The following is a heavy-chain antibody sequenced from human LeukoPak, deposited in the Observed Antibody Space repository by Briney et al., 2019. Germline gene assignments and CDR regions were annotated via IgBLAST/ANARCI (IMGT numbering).Heavy chain of an antibody. CDR1: GFTFSSYS. D-gene: IGHD6-19*01. CDR2: ISSSSSYI. Sequence: GGSLRLSCAASGFTFSSYSMNWVRQAPGKGLEWVSSISSSSSYIYYADSVKGRFTISRDNAKNSLYLQMNSLRAEDTAVYYCARMKRIAVAGTRYFDYWGQGTLATVSS. J-gene: IGHJ4*02. V-gene: IGHV3-21*01. CDR3: ARMKRIAVAGTRYFDY.